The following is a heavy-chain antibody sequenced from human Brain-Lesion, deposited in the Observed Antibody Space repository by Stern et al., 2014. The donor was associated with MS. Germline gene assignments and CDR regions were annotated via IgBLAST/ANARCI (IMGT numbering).Heavy chain of an antibody. V-gene: IGHV4-31*03. J-gene: IGHJ6*02. CDR3: ERDLFIADNGDYGSYYTGMDV. CDR2: IYYIGTP. Sequence: QLQLQESGPGLVKPSQTLSLTCTVSGGSISSGGFYWSWSRQPPGKGLEWIGNIYYIGTPYYNPPLQSRLRITVDNPTNSFALNLSSVTAADTAVYYCERDLFIADNGDYGSYYTGMDVWGQGTPVTVSS. CDR1: GGSISSGGFY. D-gene: IGHD4-17*01.